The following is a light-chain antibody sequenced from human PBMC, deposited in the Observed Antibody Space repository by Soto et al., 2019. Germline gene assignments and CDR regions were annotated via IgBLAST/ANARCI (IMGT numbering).Light chain of an antibody. V-gene: IGKV1-5*03. J-gene: IGKJ1*01. CDR1: QTISSW. Sequence: DIHMTQSPSPLSVSVGDRVTITCRASQTISSWLAWYQQKPGKAPKLLIYKASTLKSGVPSRFSGSGSGTEFTLTISSLQPDDFATYYCQHYNIYSEAFGQGTKVDIK. CDR3: QHYNIYSEA. CDR2: KAS.